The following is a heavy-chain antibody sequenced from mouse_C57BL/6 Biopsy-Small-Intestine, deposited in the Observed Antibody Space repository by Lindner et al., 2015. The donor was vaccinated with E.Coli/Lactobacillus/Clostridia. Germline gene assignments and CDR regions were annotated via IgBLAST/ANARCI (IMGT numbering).Heavy chain of an antibody. Sequence: SVKVSCKASGYTFTVYYMHWVRQAPGQGLEWMGRINPDSGGTSHAQKFQGRVTMTRDTSISTAYMELSSLRSDDTAVYYCARGSTYPDYYYYMDVWGKGTTVTVSS. V-gene: IGHV1-19*01. J-gene: IGHJ1*03. CDR1: GYTFTVYY. CDR3: ARGSTYPDYYYYMDV. CDR2: INPDSGGT. D-gene: IGHD1-1*01.